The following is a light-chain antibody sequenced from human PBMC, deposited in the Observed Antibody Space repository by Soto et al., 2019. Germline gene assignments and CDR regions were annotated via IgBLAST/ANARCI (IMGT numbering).Light chain of an antibody. CDR1: QSVSSK. V-gene: IGKV3-15*01. J-gene: IGKJ3*01. CDR3: QQYDNWPFT. CDR2: GAS. Sequence: EIVMTQSPATLSVSPGEGATLSCRASQSVSSKLAWYQQKPGQAPRLLIYGASTRATGIPARFSGSESGTEFAPTISSLQSEDFAVYYCQQYDNWPFTFGPGTKVDIK.